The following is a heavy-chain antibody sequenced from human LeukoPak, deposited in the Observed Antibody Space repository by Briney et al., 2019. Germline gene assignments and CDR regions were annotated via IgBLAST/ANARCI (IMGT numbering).Heavy chain of an antibody. V-gene: IGHV4-4*07. CDR2: IYTSGST. CDR1: GGSTSSYY. CDR3: AKDGDNGTNDAFDM. Sequence: SETLSLTCTVSGGSTSSYYWSWIRQPAGKELEWIGRIYTSGSTNYNPSLKSRVTMSVDTSKNQFSLKLSSVTAADTAVDYCAKDGDNGTNDAFDMWGKGKMVT. J-gene: IGHJ3*02. D-gene: IGHD1/OR15-1a*01.